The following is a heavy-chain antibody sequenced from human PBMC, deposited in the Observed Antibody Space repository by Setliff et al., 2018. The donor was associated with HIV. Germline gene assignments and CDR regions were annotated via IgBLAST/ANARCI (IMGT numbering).Heavy chain of an antibody. CDR3: VSAHNNGRFHHYMDV. J-gene: IGHJ6*03. CDR1: GGSISSSY. CDR2: IYYSGST. V-gene: IGHV4-59*01. Sequence: SETLSLTCTVSGGSISSSYWSWIRQPPGKGLEWIGYIYYSGSTNYNPSLNSRAIISVDTSKNQCYLKVNSVTPADTAVYFCVSAHNNGRFHHYMDVWGKGTTVTVSS. D-gene: IGHD1-1*01.